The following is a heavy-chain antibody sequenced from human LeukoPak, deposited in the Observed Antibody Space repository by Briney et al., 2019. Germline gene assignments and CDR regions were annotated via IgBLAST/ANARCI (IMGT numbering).Heavy chain of an antibody. V-gene: IGHV3-66*02. CDR2: IYSGAGT. CDR3: ARVAAAGPMDV. J-gene: IGHJ6*04. D-gene: IGHD6-13*01. CDR1: GLTVRSNY. Sequence: GGSLRLSCAASGLTVRSNYVSWVRQAPGKGLECVSIIYSGAGTSYADSVKGRFTISRDNSKSTLYLQMNSLRAEDTAVYYCARVAAAGPMDVWGKGTTVTVSS.